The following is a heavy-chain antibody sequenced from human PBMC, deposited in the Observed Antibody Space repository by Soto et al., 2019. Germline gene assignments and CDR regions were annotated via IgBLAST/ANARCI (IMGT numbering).Heavy chain of an antibody. D-gene: IGHD3-22*01. CDR1: GYSFTSYA. Sequence: GASVKVSCKASGYSFTSYAIHWVRQAPGQRLEWMGWINAGNGNTKIAQKFQGRVTITTDTSPSTAYMELSSLRSEDTAVYYCARVYDKFFFDYWGQGTLVTVSS. V-gene: IGHV1-3*01. CDR3: ARVYDKFFFDY. J-gene: IGHJ4*02. CDR2: INAGNGNT.